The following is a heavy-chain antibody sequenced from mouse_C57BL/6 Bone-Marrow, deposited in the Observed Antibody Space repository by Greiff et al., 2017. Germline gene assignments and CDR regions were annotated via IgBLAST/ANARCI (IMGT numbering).Heavy chain of an antibody. V-gene: IGHV1-63*01. Sequence: QVQLQQSGAELVRPGTSVKMSCKASGYTFTNYWIGWAKQRPGHGLEWIGDIYPGGGYTNYNEKFKGKAKLTADKSSSTAYMQFSSLTSEDSGIYYDDRSPPYYKGSSYGWYVDVWGTGTTVTVSS. D-gene: IGHD1-1*01. CDR1: GYTFTNYW. CDR2: IYPGGGYT. CDR3: DRSPPYYKGSSYGWYVDV. J-gene: IGHJ1*03.